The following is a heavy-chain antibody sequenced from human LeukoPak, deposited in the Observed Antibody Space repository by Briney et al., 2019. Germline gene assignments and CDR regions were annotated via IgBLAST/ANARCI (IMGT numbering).Heavy chain of an antibody. Sequence: SETLSLTCTVSGGSISSYYWSWIRQPPGKGLEWIGYIYYSGSTNYNPSLKSRVTISVDTSKNQFSLKLSSVTAEDTAVYYCARGDQYDFWSNDYWGQGTLVTVSS. CDR1: GGSISSYY. J-gene: IGHJ4*02. V-gene: IGHV4-59*01. CDR3: ARGDQYDFWSNDY. D-gene: IGHD3-3*01. CDR2: IYYSGST.